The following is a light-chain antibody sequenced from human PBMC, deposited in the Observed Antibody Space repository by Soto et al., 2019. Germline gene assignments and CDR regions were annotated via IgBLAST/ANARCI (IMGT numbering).Light chain of an antibody. Sequence: DIHMTQSPASLSASVGYTVTITCRASQNIDMYLNWYQQKPGKAPRVLXSGASNLQSGVPSRFSGSGSGTDFTLTISSLQSEDFASYFCQHTFNSPPWTFGQGTKVDIK. CDR2: GAS. CDR3: QHTFNSPPWT. CDR1: QNIDMY. J-gene: IGKJ1*01. V-gene: IGKV1-39*01.